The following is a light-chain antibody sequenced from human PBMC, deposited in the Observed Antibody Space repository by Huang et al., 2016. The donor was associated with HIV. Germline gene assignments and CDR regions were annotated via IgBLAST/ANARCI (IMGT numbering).Light chain of an antibody. V-gene: IGKV1-9*01. Sequence: IQLTQSPSSLSASVGDRVTITCRASQGISSYLAWYQQKPGKAPKLLIYAASTLESGVPSRVSGSGSGTDFTLTINNLQPEDFATYYCLQLNSYPGTFGPGTNVDV. J-gene: IGKJ3*01. CDR3: LQLNSYPGT. CDR1: QGISSY. CDR2: AAS.